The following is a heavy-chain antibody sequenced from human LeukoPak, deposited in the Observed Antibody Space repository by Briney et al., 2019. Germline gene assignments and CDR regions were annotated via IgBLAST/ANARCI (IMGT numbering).Heavy chain of an antibody. CDR2: IQFDGSNK. J-gene: IGHJ4*02. Sequence: QTGGSLRLSCAASGFTYSSYGMNWVRQAPGKGLEWVAFIQFDGSNKYYADSVTGRFTISRDNSKNTLYLQMNSLRPEDTAVYYCAEDPGWLRPRNYFDYWGQGTLVTVSS. CDR3: AEDPGWLRPRNYFDY. D-gene: IGHD5-12*01. CDR1: GFTYSSYG. V-gene: IGHV3-30*02.